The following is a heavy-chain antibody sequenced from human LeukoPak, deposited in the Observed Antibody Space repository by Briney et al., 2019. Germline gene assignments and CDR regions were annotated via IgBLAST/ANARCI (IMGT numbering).Heavy chain of an antibody. V-gene: IGHV3-13*01. CDR1: GFTFSSYD. J-gene: IGHJ3*02. CDR3: ARLGYDYDAFDI. D-gene: IGHD5-12*01. CDR2: IGTAGDT. Sequence: PGGSLRLSCAASGFTFSSYDMHWVRQATGKGLEWVSAIGTAGDTYYPGSVKGRFTISRENAKNSLCLQMNSLRAGDTAVYYCARLGYDYDAFDIWGQGTMVTVSS.